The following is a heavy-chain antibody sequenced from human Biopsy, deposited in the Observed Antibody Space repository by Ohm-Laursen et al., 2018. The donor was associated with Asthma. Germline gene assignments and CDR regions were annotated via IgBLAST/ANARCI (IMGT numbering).Heavy chain of an antibody. CDR2: IKHDGSEK. CDR1: GFTFGDYW. J-gene: IGHJ1*01. Sequence: SLRLSCAASGFTFGDYWMSWVRQVPGKGLEWVANIKHDGSEKSHVDSLKGRFTISRDNAKNSLYLQMNILRAEDTAVYYCARTFHFWSPYHAEHYQLWGQGTLVTVSS. D-gene: IGHD3-3*02. CDR3: ARTFHFWSPYHAEHYQL. V-gene: IGHV3-7*01.